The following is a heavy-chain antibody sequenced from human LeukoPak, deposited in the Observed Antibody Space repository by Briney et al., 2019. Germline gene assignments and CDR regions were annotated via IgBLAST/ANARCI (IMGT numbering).Heavy chain of an antibody. CDR3: ARRDGYKEVFVASHAGSAYYFDY. CDR1: GFTFSSCW. Sequence: PGGSLRLSCAASGFTFSSCWMSWVRQAPGKGLEWVANIKQDGSEKYYVDSVKGRFTISRDNAKNSLYLQMNSLRAEDTTVYYCARRDGYKEVFVASHAGSAYYFDYWGQGTLVTVSS. CDR2: IKQDGSEK. D-gene: IGHD5-24*01. J-gene: IGHJ4*02. V-gene: IGHV3-7*01.